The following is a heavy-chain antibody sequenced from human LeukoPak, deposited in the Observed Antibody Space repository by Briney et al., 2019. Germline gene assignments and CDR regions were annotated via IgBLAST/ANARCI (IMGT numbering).Heavy chain of an antibody. Sequence: GGSLRLSCAASGFTFEDYGMSWVRKAPGKGLEWVSYISSSGSTIYYADSVKGRFTISRDNAKNSLYLQMNSLRAEDTAVYYCARDLRGYYDSSGYYVPPWGQGTLVTVSS. V-gene: IGHV3-11*01. CDR3: ARDLRGYYDSSGYYVPP. J-gene: IGHJ5*02. CDR2: ISSSGSTI. CDR1: GFTFEDYG. D-gene: IGHD3-22*01.